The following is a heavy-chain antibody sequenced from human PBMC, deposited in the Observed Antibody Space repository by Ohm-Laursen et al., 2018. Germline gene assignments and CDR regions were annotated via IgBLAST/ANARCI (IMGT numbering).Heavy chain of an antibody. CDR3: ARSRGYSGYENAFDI. CDR2: ITSSSSTI. V-gene: IGHV3-11*01. D-gene: IGHD5-12*01. CDR1: GFTFSDYY. Sequence: SLRLSCAASGFTFSDYYMTWIRQAPGKGLEWVSYITSSSSTIYYADSVKGRFTISRDNAKNSLYLQMNSLRAEDTAVYYCARSRGYSGYENAFDIWGQGTMVTVSS. J-gene: IGHJ3*02.